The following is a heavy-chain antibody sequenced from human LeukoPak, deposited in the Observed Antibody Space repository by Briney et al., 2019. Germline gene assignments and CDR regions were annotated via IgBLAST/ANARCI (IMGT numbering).Heavy chain of an antibody. CDR3: ARDGTAPGLYFDL. CDR2: IRQDGGEK. Sequence: PGGSLRLSCAVYGFTCTDYWMNWVRRAPGKGLERVASIRQDGGEKSYVDSVKGRFTISRDNAKNSLYLQMSSLRAEDTAVYYCARDGTAPGLYFDLWGQGTLVAVSS. V-gene: IGHV3-7*01. CDR1: GFTCTDYW. J-gene: IGHJ4*01. D-gene: IGHD6-13*01.